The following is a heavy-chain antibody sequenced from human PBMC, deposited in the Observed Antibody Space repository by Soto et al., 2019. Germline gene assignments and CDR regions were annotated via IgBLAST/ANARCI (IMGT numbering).Heavy chain of an antibody. CDR2: VYGNDDK. V-gene: IGHV2-5*01. CDR1: GFSLTSNAVA. Sequence: QITLQESGPPLVKPTQTLTLTCTFSGFSLTSNAVAVGWVRQPPGRALEWLAIVYGNDDKYYNPSLRNRLTXTXXTSKSHVVLTLTNVDPVDTATYFCVRRFDPYYFDYWGPGTLVTVSS. D-gene: IGHD3-16*01. J-gene: IGHJ4*02. CDR3: VRRFDPYYFDY.